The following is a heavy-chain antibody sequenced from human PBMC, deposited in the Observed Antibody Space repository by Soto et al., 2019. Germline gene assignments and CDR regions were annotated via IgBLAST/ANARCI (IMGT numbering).Heavy chain of an antibody. CDR1: GFTFSSYG. V-gene: IGHV3-30*18. Sequence: QVQLVESGGGVVQPGRSLRLSCAASGFTFSSYGMHWVRQAPGKGLEWVAVISYDGSNKYYADSVKGRFTISRDNSKNTLYLQMNSLRAEDTAVYYCAKDQIKQWLMVLYYHGMDVWGQGTTVTVSS. CDR2: ISYDGSNK. J-gene: IGHJ6*02. D-gene: IGHD6-19*01. CDR3: AKDQIKQWLMVLYYHGMDV.